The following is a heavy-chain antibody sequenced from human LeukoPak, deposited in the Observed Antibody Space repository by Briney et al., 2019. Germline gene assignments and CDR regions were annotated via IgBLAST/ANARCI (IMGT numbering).Heavy chain of an antibody. D-gene: IGHD6-19*01. CDR3: AHGSGWLFDY. V-gene: IGHV2-5*01. CDR2: LYWNDAN. J-gene: IGHJ4*02. Sequence: SRPTLVQPTQTLTLTRTYSGFSLSGRAVGVGWFRHAPGIALEWLALLYWNDANRFSPSLEGRLTITKDTSKNQVVLTMPNMDPGDTATYFCAHGSGWLFDYWRQGALVAVSS. CDR1: GFSLSGRAVG.